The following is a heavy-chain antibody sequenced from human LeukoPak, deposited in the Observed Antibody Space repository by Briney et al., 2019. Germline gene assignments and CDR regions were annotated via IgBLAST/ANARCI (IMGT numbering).Heavy chain of an antibody. CDR2: ISYDGRNK. D-gene: IGHD5-24*01. J-gene: IGHJ4*02. Sequence: GRSLRLSCAASGFTFNSFGMHWVRQAPGKGLEWLAVISYDGRNKYYADSVKGRFTISRDNSKNTLYLQMNSLRAEDTAMYYCARRGGYNSFDYWGQGTLVTVSS. V-gene: IGHV3-30*03. CDR1: GFTFNSFG. CDR3: ARRGGYNSFDY.